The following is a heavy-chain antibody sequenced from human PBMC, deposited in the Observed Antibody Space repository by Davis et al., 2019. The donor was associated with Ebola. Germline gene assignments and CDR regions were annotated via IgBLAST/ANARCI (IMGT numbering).Heavy chain of an antibody. CDR2: ISYDGSNK. V-gene: IGHV3-30*04. CDR3: ARTTAMGN. J-gene: IGHJ4*02. D-gene: IGHD5-18*01. Sequence: PGGSLRLSCAVSGFTFSSYAMHWVRQAPGKGLEWVAVISYDGSNKYYADSVKGRFTISRDNSKNTLYLQMNSLRAEDTAVYYCARTTAMGNWGQGTLVTVSS. CDR1: GFTFSSYA.